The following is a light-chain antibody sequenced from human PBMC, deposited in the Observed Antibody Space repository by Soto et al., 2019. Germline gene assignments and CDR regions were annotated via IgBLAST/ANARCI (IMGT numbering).Light chain of an antibody. CDR1: SSDVGGYNF. CDR3: SSWTSSTTQV. CDR2: EVN. Sequence: QSVLTQPASVSESPGQSITISCTGTSSDVGGYNFVSWYQQHPGKAPKLMIYEVNNRPSGVSNRFSGSKSGNTASLTISGLQAEDEADYYCSSWTSSTTQVLGGGTKLTVL. J-gene: IGLJ3*02. V-gene: IGLV2-14*01.